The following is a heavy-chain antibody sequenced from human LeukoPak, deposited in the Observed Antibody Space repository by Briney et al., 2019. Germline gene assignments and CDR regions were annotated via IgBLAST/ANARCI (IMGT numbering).Heavy chain of an antibody. V-gene: IGHV1-2*06. Sequence: ASVKVSCKASGYAFTCFYIHWVRRAPGQGLEWMGRLNPNSGGTIHAQKFQGRVTITRDTSISTAYMELSSLRSDDTAVYYCARVPDIYCPSTSCVDYWGQGTLVTVSS. CDR2: LNPNSGGT. CDR3: ARVPDIYCPSTSCVDY. J-gene: IGHJ4*02. CDR1: GYAFTCFY. D-gene: IGHD2-2*01.